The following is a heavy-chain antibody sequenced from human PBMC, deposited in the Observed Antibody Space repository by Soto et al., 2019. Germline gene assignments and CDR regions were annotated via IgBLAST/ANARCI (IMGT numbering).Heavy chain of an antibody. Sequence: QVQLVQSGAEVKKPGASVKVSCKASGYTFTSYGISWVRQAPGQGLEWMGWISAYNGNTQYAQKLQGRVTTTTDTSTSTAYMELSRLRSDDTAVYYCARDLGGSYYAPVDYWGQGTLVTVSS. V-gene: IGHV1-18*01. CDR2: ISAYNGNT. D-gene: IGHD1-26*01. CDR1: GYTFTSYG. J-gene: IGHJ4*02. CDR3: ARDLGGSYYAPVDY.